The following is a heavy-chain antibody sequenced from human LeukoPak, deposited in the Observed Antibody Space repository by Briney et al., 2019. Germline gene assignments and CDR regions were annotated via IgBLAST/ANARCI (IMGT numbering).Heavy chain of an antibody. CDR2: ISWDGGST. CDR1: GFTFDDYT. D-gene: IGHD6-13*01. CDR3: AKEGGTPGIAES. V-gene: IGHV3-43*01. Sequence: GSLRLSCAASGFTFDDYTMHWVRQAPGKGLEWVSLISWDGGSTYYADSVKGRFTISRDNSKNSLYLQMNSLRTEDTALYYCAKEGGTPGIAESWGQGTLVTVSS. J-gene: IGHJ5*02.